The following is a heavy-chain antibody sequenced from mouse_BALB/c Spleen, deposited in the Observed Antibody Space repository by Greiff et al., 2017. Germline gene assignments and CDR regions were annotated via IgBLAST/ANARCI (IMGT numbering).Heavy chain of an antibody. D-gene: IGHD1-1*02. J-gene: IGHJ4*01. CDR2: IRNKANGYTT. CDR3: ARDMVMDY. V-gene: IGHV7-3*02. CDR1: GFTFTDYY. Sequence: EVMLVESGGGLVQPGGSLRLSCATSGFTFTDYYMSWVRQPPGKALEWLGFIRNKANGYTTEYSASVKGRFTISRDNSQSILYLQMNTLRAEDSATYYCARDMVMDYWGQGTSVTVSS.